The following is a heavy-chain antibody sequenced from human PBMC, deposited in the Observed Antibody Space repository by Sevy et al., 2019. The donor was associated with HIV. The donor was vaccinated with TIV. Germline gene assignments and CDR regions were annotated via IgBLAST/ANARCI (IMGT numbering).Heavy chain of an antibody. CDR1: GGTFSSYA. D-gene: IGHD6-13*01. J-gene: IGHJ5*02. CDR3: ARGGAAAEDWFDP. CDR2: IIPIFGTA. V-gene: IGHV1-69*13. Sequence: ASVKVSCKASGGTFSSYAISWVRQALGQGLEWMGGIIPIFGTANYAQKFQGRVTITADESTSTAYMELSSLRSEDTAVYYCARGGAAAEDWFDPWGQGTLVTVSS.